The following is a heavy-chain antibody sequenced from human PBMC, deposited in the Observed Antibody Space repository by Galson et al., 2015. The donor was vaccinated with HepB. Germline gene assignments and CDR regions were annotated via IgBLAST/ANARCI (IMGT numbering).Heavy chain of an antibody. CDR3: ARYRGYYGSGNYYNGNWYFDV. V-gene: IGHV3-21*01. D-gene: IGHD3-10*01. Sequence: SLRLSCAASGLTFSSYSMNWVRQAPGKGLEWVSSISRSSSYIYSADSVKGRFTISRDNAKNSLYLQMNSLRAEDTAVYYCARYRGYYGSGNYYNGNWYFDVWGRGTLVTVSS. CDR1: GLTFSSYS. J-gene: IGHJ2*01. CDR2: ISRSSSYI.